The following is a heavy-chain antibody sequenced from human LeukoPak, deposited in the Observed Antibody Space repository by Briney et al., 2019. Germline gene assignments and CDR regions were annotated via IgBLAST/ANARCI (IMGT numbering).Heavy chain of an antibody. V-gene: IGHV3-74*01. Sequence: GGSLRLSCAASEFTFSTYWMHWVRQAPGKGLVWVTNISPNGEITYYADSVEGRFTISRDSAKSTLYLEMNSLRAEDTAVYYCVRGTSDWKGVDYWGQGTPVNVSS. D-gene: IGHD6-19*01. CDR2: ISPNGEIT. CDR3: VRGTSDWKGVDY. CDR1: EFTFSTYW. J-gene: IGHJ4*02.